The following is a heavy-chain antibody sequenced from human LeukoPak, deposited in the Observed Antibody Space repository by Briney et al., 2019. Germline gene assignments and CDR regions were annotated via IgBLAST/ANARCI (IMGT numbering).Heavy chain of an antibody. D-gene: IGHD3-3*01. CDR2: INPSGGST. CDR3: ARGVEWLPFDY. Sequence: ASVKVSCKASGYTFKNYYMHWVRQAPGQGLEWMGIINPSGGSTSYAQKFQGRVTMTRDTSPSTVYMELSSLRSEDTAVYYCARGVEWLPFDYWGQGTLVTVSS. J-gene: IGHJ4*02. V-gene: IGHV1-46*02. CDR1: GYTFKNYY.